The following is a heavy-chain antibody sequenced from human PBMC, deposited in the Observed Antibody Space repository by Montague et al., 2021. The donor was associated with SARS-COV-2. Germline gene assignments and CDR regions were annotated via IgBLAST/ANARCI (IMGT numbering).Heavy chain of an antibody. CDR2: ISYSVCI. Sequence: SETLSLTCTVSGGSISSYYWSWIRQPPGRGLQWIGYISYSVCINYNPSLKSRVTISVDTSKHHFTLRLSSVTAADTAVYYCVNFRRTQLLFWTLNYGMEVRGQGTTVTMSS. CDR3: VNFRRTQLLFWTLNYGMEV. J-gene: IGHJ6*02. CDR1: GGSISSYY. V-gene: IGHV4-59*01. D-gene: IGHD2-2*01.